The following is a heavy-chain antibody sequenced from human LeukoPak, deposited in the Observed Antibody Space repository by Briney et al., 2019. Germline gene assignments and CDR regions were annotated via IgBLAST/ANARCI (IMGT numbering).Heavy chain of an antibody. J-gene: IGHJ5*02. CDR1: GYTFTSYD. V-gene: IGHV1-8*03. D-gene: IGHD4-17*01. Sequence: ASVKVSCKASGYTFTSYDINWVRQATGQGLEWMGWMNPNSGNTGYAQKFQGRVTITRNTSISTAYMELSSLRSEDTAVYYCATERGDLDNNWFDPWGQGTLVTVSS. CDR2: MNPNSGNT. CDR3: ATERGDLDNNWFDP.